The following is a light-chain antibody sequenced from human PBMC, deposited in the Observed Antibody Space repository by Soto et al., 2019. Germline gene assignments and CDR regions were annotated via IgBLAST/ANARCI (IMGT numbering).Light chain of an antibody. J-gene: IGKJ1*01. Sequence: IQMSQSPSSLAACVGDRVTITCRASQSISSYLNGYQQKPGKAPKLLIYAASSLQSGVPSRFSGSGSGTDFTLTIIFLQPEDGATDYCPHRYSTPRTSGQRSK. CDR3: PHRYSTPRT. V-gene: IGKV1-39*01. CDR1: QSISSY. CDR2: AAS.